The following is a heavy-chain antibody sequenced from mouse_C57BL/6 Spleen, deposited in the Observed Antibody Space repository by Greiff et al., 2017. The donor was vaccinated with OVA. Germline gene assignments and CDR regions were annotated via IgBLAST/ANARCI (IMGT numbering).Heavy chain of an antibody. CDR3: TTYYGSRTGTGYFDV. J-gene: IGHJ1*03. CDR1: GFNIKDYY. Sequence: VQLQQSGAELVRPGASVKLSCTASGFNIKDYYMHWVKQRPEQGLEWIGRIDPEDGDTEYAPKFQGKATMTADTSSNTAYLQLSSLTSEDTAVYYCTTYYGSRTGTGYFDVWGTGTTVTVSS. D-gene: IGHD1-1*01. CDR2: IDPEDGDT. V-gene: IGHV14-1*01.